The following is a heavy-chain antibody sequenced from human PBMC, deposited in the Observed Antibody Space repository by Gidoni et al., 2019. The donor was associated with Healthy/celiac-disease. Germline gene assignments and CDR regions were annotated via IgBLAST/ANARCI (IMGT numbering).Heavy chain of an antibody. V-gene: IGHV1-2*02. J-gene: IGHJ5*02. CDR1: EYTFTGYY. Sequence: QVHLVQSGAERRKPGASVKVRDKASEYTFTGYYIHWVRQAPGQWLEWMGWINPTSGGTNYAQKFQGRVTMTRDTSISTAYMELSRLRSDDTAVYYCARLLLRYFVRFDPWGQGTLVTVSS. CDR2: INPTSGGT. D-gene: IGHD3-9*01. CDR3: ARLLLRYFVRFDP.